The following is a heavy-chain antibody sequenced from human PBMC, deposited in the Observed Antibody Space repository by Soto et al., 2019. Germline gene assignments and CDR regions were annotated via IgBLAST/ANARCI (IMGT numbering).Heavy chain of an antibody. CDR3: ALTYYVSGSYYNVRWFDP. CDR1: GFSLSTSGVG. D-gene: IGHD3-10*01. Sequence: QITLKESGPTLVKPTQTLTLTCTFSGFSLSTSGVGVGWIRQPPGKALEWLALIYWDDDKRYSPSLKSRLTITKDTSKNQVVLTMTNMDPVDTATYYCALTYYVSGSYYNVRWFDPWGQGTLVTVSS. J-gene: IGHJ5*02. V-gene: IGHV2-5*02. CDR2: IYWDDDK.